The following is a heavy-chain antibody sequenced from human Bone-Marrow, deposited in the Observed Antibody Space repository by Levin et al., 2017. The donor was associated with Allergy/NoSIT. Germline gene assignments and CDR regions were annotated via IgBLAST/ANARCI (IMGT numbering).Heavy chain of an antibody. CDR2: ISRSSSTI. V-gene: IGHV3-48*02. CDR1: GFTFSRYS. J-gene: IGHJ4*01. CDR3: ARPDCSGTSCYYFFDS. Sequence: PGGSLRLSCAASGFTFSRYSMNWVRQAPGRGLEWVSYISRSSSTISYADSVKGRFTISRDNAKNSLYLQMNSLRDEDTAVYYCARPDCSGTSCYYFFDSWGQGTLGTVS. D-gene: IGHD2-2*01.